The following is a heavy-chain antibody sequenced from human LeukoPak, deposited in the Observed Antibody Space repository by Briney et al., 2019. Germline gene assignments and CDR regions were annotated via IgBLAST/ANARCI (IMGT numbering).Heavy chain of an antibody. D-gene: IGHD6-13*01. CDR3: ARRNRAAAGVDY. Sequence: SETLSLTCTVSGGSIISSSYYWDWIRQPPGKGLDWIGSFYYSGSTYYNPSLKSRVTISVDTSKNQFSLKLSSVTAADTAVYYCARRNRAAAGVDYWGQGTLVTVSS. CDR2: FYYSGST. V-gene: IGHV4-39*01. CDR1: GGSIISSSYY. J-gene: IGHJ4*02.